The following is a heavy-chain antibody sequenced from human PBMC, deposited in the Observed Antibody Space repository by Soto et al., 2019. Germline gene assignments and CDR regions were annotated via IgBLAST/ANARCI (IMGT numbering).Heavy chain of an antibody. CDR3: ARDDDSAMGLDFEY. Sequence: GSLRLSCAASGFTFDSYSMNWVRQAPGKGLEWVSYIDSSSSNKHYADSVKGRFTISRHNAKNPLYLPMSILRHDDTPGHYCARDDDSAMGLDFEYWGQGPLVSVSS. CDR2: IDSSSSNK. V-gene: IGHV3-48*02. J-gene: IGHJ4*02. D-gene: IGHD5-18*01. CDR1: GFTFDSYS.